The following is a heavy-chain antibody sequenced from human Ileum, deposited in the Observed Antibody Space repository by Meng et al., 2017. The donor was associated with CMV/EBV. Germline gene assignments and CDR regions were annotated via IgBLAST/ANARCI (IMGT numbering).Heavy chain of an antibody. CDR2: IYDAGSTT. J-gene: IGHJ5*02. V-gene: IGHV3-23*03. CDR1: GFTFSSYA. Sequence: GESLKISCAASGFTFSSYAMNWVRQAPGKGLEWVSVIYDAGSTTYYADSVKGRLTISRDNSKNTLYLQMNSLRAEDTAVYYCTTGQWGQRRPAAAPTFDPWGQGTLVTVSS. D-gene: IGHD2-2*01. CDR3: TTGQWGQRRPAAAPTFDP.